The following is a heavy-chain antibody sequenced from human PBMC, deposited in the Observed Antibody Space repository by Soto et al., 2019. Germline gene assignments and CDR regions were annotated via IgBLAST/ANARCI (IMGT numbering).Heavy chain of an antibody. V-gene: IGHV1-69*01. J-gene: IGHJ6*02. CDR1: GGTFSSYA. CDR3: ARASTYCGGDCYPLLDV. D-gene: IGHD2-21*02. Sequence: QVQLVQSGAEVKKPGSSVKVSCKASGGTFSSYAISWVRQAPGQGLEWMGGIIPIFGTANYAQKFQGRVTITADESTSTAYKELSSLRSEDTAVYYCARASTYCGGDCYPLLDVWGQGTTVTVSS. CDR2: IIPIFGTA.